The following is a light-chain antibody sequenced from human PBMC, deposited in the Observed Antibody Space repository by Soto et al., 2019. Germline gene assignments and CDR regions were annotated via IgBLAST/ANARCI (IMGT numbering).Light chain of an antibody. J-gene: IGKJ2*01. CDR3: MQGTRWHNT. CDR1: QGLVYSDGDTY. Sequence: DVVMTQSPLSLPVTLGQPASISCRSSQGLVYSDGDTYLNWFHQRPGQAPRRLIFKVSNRDSGVPDRFSGRGSGTDFTLKISRVEAGDGGVYYCMQGTRWHNTFGQGTKMEIK. CDR2: KVS. V-gene: IGKV2-30*01.